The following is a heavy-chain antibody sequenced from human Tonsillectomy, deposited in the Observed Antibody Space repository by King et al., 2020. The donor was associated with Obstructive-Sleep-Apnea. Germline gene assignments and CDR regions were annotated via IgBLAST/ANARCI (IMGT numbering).Heavy chain of an antibody. Sequence: VQLPQWGAGLLKPSETLSLTCAVYGGSFSGYYWSWIRQPPGKGLEWIGEINHSESTNYNPSLKSRVTISVDTSKNQFSLKLSSVTAADTAVYYCARGEGKAVVVVAATQDYFDYWGQGTLVTVSS. J-gene: IGHJ4*02. CDR3: ARGEGKAVVVVAATQDYFDY. D-gene: IGHD2-15*01. CDR2: INHSEST. V-gene: IGHV4-34*01. CDR1: GGSFSGYY.